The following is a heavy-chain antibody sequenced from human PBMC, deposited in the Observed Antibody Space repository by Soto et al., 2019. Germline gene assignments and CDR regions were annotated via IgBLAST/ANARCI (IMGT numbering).Heavy chain of an antibody. CDR1: GFTFSSYW. CDR2: INSDGSST. D-gene: IGHD2-15*01. CDR3: ARQGHCSGGSCSPRGWFDT. Sequence: GGSLRLSCAASGFTFSSYWMHWVRQAPGKGLVWVSRINSDGSSTSYADSVKGRFTISRDNAKNTLYLQMNSLRAEDTAVYYCARQGHCSGGSCSPRGWFDTWGQGTLVTVSS. V-gene: IGHV3-74*01. J-gene: IGHJ5*02.